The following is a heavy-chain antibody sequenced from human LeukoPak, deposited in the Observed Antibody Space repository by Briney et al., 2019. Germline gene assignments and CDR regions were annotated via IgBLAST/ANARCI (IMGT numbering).Heavy chain of an antibody. CDR3: ARGNNYGSFNDF. CDR2: IYSSGST. V-gene: IGHV4-4*07. CDR1: GGSINNYY. Sequence: SETLSLTCTVSGGSINNYYWSWIRQAAGKGLEWIGRIYSSGSTKTNPSLKSRVTMSVDMSKNQFSLRLSSVTAADTAVYYCARGNNYGSFNDFWGQGTLVTVSS. D-gene: IGHD3-10*01. J-gene: IGHJ4*02.